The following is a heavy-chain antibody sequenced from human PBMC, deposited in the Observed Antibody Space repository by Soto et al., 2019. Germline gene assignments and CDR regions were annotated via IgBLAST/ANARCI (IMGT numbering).Heavy chain of an antibody. J-gene: IGHJ4*01. V-gene: IGHV3-33*01. CDR2: IWYDGSNK. CDR3: ARDAEVGRIFVVVNFFDY. D-gene: IGHD3-3*02. CDR1: GFTFSTYG. Sequence: GGALRVSCGASGFTFSTYGMHWVRQAPGKGLEWVAVIWYDGSNKYYADSVKGRFTISRDNSKNTLYLQMNSLRAEDTAVYYCARDAEVGRIFVVVNFFDYWGQGT.